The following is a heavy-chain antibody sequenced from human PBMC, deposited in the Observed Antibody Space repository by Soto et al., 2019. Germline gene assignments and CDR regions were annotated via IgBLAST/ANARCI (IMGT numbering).Heavy chain of an antibody. D-gene: IGHD6-19*01. Sequence: SETLSLTCAVSGYSISSGYYCGSIRQHPGKGRGWIGSLYTSGSTSYHPPLKIRVTISVDTSKNQFSLKLSSVTAADTAVYYCARVMGITVAGTWFDRWGQGTLVTVSS. CDR3: ARVMGITVAGTWFDR. CDR1: GYSISSGYY. CDR2: LYTSGST. V-gene: IGHV4-38-2*01. J-gene: IGHJ5*02.